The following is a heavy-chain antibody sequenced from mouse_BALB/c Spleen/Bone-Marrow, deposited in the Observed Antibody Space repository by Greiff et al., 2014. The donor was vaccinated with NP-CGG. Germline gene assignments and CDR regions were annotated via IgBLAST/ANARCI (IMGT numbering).Heavy chain of an antibody. D-gene: IGHD2-10*02. J-gene: IGHJ4*01. CDR3: ARLAVWGAMDY. Sequence: EVMLVESGGGLVQPGGSLNLSCAASGFDFSRYWMSWARQAPGKGQEWIGEINPGSSTINYTPSLKDKFIIPRDNAKNTLYLQMSKVRSEDTALYYCARLAVWGAMDYWGQGTSVTVSS. CDR2: INPGSSTI. V-gene: IGHV4-2*02. CDR1: GFDFSRYW.